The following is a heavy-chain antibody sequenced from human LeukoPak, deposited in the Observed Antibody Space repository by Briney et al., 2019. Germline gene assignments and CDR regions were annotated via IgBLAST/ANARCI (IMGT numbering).Heavy chain of an antibody. CDR1: GFTVRSNY. V-gene: IGHV3-53*01. CDR3: ARDLYYDNSGYYYHDY. Sequence: PGGSLRLSCAASGFTVRSNYMSWVRRAPGKGLECVSVIYSGGSTFYADSVKGRSTVSRDNSKNTLYLQMNSLRAEDTAVYYCARDLYYDNSGYYYHDYWGQGTLVTVSS. J-gene: IGHJ4*02. CDR2: IYSGGST. D-gene: IGHD3-22*01.